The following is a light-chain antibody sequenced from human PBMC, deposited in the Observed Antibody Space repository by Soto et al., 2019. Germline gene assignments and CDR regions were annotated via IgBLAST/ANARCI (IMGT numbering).Light chain of an antibody. V-gene: IGKV3-15*01. Sequence: EIVMTQSPATLSVSPGERATLSCRTSQTVSSNLAWYQQRPGQAPRLLIFGASTRATGIPARFSGSGSGTEFTLTISSLQSEDLAVYYGQQYNNWPPWTFGPGTKVEIK. CDR1: QTVSSN. J-gene: IGKJ1*01. CDR3: QQYNNWPPWT. CDR2: GAS.